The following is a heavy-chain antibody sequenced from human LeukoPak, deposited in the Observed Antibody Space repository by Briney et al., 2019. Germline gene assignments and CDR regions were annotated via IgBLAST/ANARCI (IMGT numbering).Heavy chain of an antibody. D-gene: IGHD1-26*01. Sequence: GASVKVSCKASGYTFTSYDINWVRQATGQGLEWMGWMNPNSGNTGYAQKFQGRVTVTRDTSISTAYMSLGRLRSDDTAVYYCARVSVITQYSGSPDYFASWGQGTLITVTS. V-gene: IGHV1-8*01. J-gene: IGHJ4*02. CDR3: ARVSVITQYSGSPDYFAS. CDR2: MNPNSGNT. CDR1: GYTFTSYD.